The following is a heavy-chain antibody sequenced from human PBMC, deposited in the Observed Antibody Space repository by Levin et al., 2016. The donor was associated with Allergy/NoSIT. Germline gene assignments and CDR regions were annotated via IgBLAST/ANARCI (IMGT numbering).Heavy chain of an antibody. CDR1: GYTFTSYG. CDR2: ISAYNGNT. CDR3: ARDRQRILERPSGLIVVSVDAFDI. Sequence: ASVKVSCKASGYTFTSYGISWVRQAPGQGLEWMGWISAYNGNTNYAQKLQGRVTMTTDTSTSTAYMELRSLRSDDTAVYYCARDRQRILERPSGLIVVSVDAFDIWGQGTMVTVSS. J-gene: IGHJ3*02. D-gene: IGHD2-21*01. V-gene: IGHV1-18*01.